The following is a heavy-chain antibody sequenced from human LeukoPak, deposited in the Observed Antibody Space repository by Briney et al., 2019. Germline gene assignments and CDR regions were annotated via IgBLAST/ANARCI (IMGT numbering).Heavy chain of an antibody. CDR3: AREGLGYCSSTSCPLGRRFDP. Sequence: TSETLSLTCTASGGSISSYYWSWIRQPPGKGLEWIGEINHSGSTNYNPSLKSRVTISVDTSKNQFSLKLSSVTAADTAVYYCAREGLGYCSSTSCPLGRRFDPWGQGTLVTVSS. D-gene: IGHD2-2*01. J-gene: IGHJ5*02. CDR2: INHSGST. V-gene: IGHV4-34*01. CDR1: GGSISSYY.